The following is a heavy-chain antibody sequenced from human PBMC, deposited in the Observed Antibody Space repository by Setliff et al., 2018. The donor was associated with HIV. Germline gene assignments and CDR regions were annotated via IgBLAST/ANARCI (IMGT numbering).Heavy chain of an antibody. V-gene: IGHV3-11*01. CDR3: ARDKDEDYGSTSFDY. CDR2: ISRDGNTI. J-gene: IGHJ4*02. D-gene: IGHD4-17*01. CDR1: GFTLSDYY. Sequence: GGSLRLSCAASGFTLSDYYMSWIRQAPGKGLEWVSYISRDGNTIYYADSVKGRFTISRDNAKNSLYLQLNSLRPEDTAVYYCARDKDEDYGSTSFDYWGQGILVTVSS.